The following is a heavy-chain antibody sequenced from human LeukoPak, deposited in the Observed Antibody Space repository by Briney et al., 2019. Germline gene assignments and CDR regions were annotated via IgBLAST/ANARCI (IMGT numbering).Heavy chain of an antibody. CDR3: VRDRELTY. V-gene: IGHV4-61*01. J-gene: IGHJ4*02. CDR1: GGSVSSDSYY. CDR2: IYNSGST. D-gene: IGHD1-7*01. Sequence: KPSETLSLTCTVSGGSVSSDSYYWSWIRQPPGKGLEWIGFIYNSGSTNYNPSLKSRVTISVDTSKNQFSLKLTSVTAADTAVYYCVRDRELTYWGQGTLVTVSS.